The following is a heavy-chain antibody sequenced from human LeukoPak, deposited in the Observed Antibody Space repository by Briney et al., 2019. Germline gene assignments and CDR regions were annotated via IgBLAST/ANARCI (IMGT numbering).Heavy chain of an antibody. Sequence: GGSLRLSCAASGFTFSSFTMSWVRQAPEKGLEWLSVYNGGNDGTYYADSVKGRFTISRDNSKNTLYLQLNSLRTEDTAVYYCAKANGITGTTYWYFDLWGRGTLVTVSS. V-gene: IGHV3-23*01. CDR1: GFTFSSFT. D-gene: IGHD1-7*01. CDR3: AKANGITGTTYWYFDL. J-gene: IGHJ2*01. CDR2: YNGGNDGT.